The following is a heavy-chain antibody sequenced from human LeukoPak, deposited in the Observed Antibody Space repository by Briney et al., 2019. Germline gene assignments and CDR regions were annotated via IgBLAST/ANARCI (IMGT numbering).Heavy chain of an antibody. CDR1: GGSISSGSYY. V-gene: IGHV4-61*02. CDR3: ARDRYYDSSGPPD. J-gene: IGHJ4*02. D-gene: IGHD3-22*01. CDR2: IYTSGST. Sequence: SETLSLTCTVSGGSISSGSYYWSWIRQPAGKGLEWIGRIYTSGSTNYNPSLESRVTISVDTSKNQFSLKLSSVTAADTAVYYCARDRYYDSSGPPDWGQGTLVTVSS.